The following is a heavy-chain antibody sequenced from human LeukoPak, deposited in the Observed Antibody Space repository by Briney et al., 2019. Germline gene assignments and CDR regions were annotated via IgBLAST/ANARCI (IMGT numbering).Heavy chain of an antibody. CDR1: GFTFSSYW. D-gene: IGHD3-22*01. CDR3: AKAPPGDSSGYYLFDY. CDR2: INSDGSST. J-gene: IGHJ4*02. V-gene: IGHV3-74*01. Sequence: PGGSLRLSCAASGFTFSSYWMHWVRQAPGKGLVWVSRINSDGSSTSYADSVKGRFTISRDNSKNTLYLQMNSLRAEDTAVYYCAKAPPGDSSGYYLFDYWGQGTLVTVSS.